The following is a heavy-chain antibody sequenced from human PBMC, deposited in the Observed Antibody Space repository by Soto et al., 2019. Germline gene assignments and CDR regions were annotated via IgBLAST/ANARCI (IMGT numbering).Heavy chain of an antibody. Sequence: GGSLRLSCAASGFTFSSYGMHWVRQAPGKGLEWVAVISYDGSNKYYADSVKGRFTISRDNSKNTLYLQMNSLRAEDTAVYYCAKDLNSGGWDYYYYYGMDVWGQGTTVTVSS. CDR3: AKDLNSGGWDYYYYYGMDV. CDR1: GFTFSSYG. CDR2: ISYDGSNK. V-gene: IGHV3-30*18. D-gene: IGHD6-19*01. J-gene: IGHJ6*02.